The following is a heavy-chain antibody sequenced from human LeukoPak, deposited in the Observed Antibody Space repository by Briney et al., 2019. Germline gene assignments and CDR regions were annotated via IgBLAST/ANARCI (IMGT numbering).Heavy chain of an antibody. J-gene: IGHJ5*02. Sequence: ASVKVSCKASGYTFTSYGISWVRQALGQGLEWMGWISAYNGNTNYAQKLQGRVTMTTDTSTSTAYMELRSLRSDDTAVYYCARATTMVRGVIITNWFDPWGQGTLVTVSS. V-gene: IGHV1-18*01. CDR1: GYTFTSYG. D-gene: IGHD3-10*01. CDR3: ARATTMVRGVIITNWFDP. CDR2: ISAYNGNT.